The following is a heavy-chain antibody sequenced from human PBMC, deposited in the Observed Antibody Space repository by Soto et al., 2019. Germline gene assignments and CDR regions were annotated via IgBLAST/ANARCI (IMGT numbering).Heavy chain of an antibody. CDR3: ARDRYGDNWFDP. V-gene: IGHV4-59*01. J-gene: IGHJ5*02. Sequence: PSETLSLTCTVSGGSISSYYWSWIWQPPGKGLEWIGYIYYSGSTNYNPSLKSRVTISVDTSKNQFSLKLSSVTAADTAVYYCARDRYGDNWFDPWGQGTLVTVSS. CDR1: GGSISSYY. CDR2: IYYSGST. D-gene: IGHD4-17*01.